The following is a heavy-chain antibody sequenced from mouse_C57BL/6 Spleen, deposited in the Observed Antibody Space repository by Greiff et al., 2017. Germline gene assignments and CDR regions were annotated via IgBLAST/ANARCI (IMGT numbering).Heavy chain of an antibody. Sequence: QVQLKQSGAELARPGASVTLSCKASGYTFTSYGISWVKQRTGQGLEWIGEIYPRSGNTYYNEKFKGKATLTADKSSSTAYMELRSLTSEDSAGYFCARWDRYGSRSYFDYWGQGTTLTVSS. V-gene: IGHV1-81*01. CDR2: IYPRSGNT. CDR3: ARWDRYGSRSYFDY. J-gene: IGHJ2*01. D-gene: IGHD1-1*01. CDR1: GYTFTSYG.